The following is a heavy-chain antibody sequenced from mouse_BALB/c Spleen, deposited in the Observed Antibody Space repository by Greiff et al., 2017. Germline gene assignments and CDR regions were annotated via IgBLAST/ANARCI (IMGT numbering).Heavy chain of an antibody. CDR2: ISSGGST. D-gene: IGHD2-3*01. J-gene: IGHJ2*01. CDR1: GFTFSSYA. CDR3: ARWVYDGYPFDY. V-gene: IGHV5-6-5*01. Sequence: EVKLMESGGGLVKPGGSLKLSCAASGFTFSSYAMSWVRQTPEKRLEWVASISSGGSTYYPDSVKGRFTISRDNARNILYLQMSSLRSEDTAMYYCARWVYDGYPFDYWGQGTTLTVSS.